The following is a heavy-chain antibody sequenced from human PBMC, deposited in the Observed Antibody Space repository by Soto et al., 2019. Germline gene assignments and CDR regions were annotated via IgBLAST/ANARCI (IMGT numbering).Heavy chain of an antibody. CDR3: AKETGTTPSYFDS. Sequence: GGSLRLSCAASGFTFSNYAISWVRQAPGKGLEWVTSISGSGSDTYFADSVKGRFTISRDNSRNTLYLQMNSLRAEDTAVYYCAKETGTTPSYFDSWGQGTLGTVSS. V-gene: IGHV3-23*01. J-gene: IGHJ4*02. CDR2: ISGSGSDT. D-gene: IGHD1-7*01. CDR1: GFTFSNYA.